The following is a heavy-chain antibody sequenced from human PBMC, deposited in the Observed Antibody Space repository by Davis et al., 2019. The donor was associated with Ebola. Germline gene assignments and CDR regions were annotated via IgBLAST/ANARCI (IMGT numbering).Heavy chain of an antibody. D-gene: IGHD6-6*01. CDR3: ARERIATRLFDP. V-gene: IGHV3-33*01. CDR1: GFTFSTYG. Sequence: GESLKISCAASGFTFSTYGMHWVRQAPGKGLEWVAVIWFGGSTKYYADSVKGRFTISRDNSKNTLFLQMNSLRAEDTAVYYCARERIATRLFDPWGQGTLVTVSS. J-gene: IGHJ5*02. CDR2: IWFGGSTK.